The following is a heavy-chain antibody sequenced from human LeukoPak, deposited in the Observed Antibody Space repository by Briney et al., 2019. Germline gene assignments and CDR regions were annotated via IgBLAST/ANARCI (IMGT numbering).Heavy chain of an antibody. J-gene: IGHJ4*02. D-gene: IGHD3-10*01. CDR2: ISGSGGST. Sequence: PGGSLRLSCAASGFTLSSYAMSWVRQAPGKGLEWVSAISGSGGSTYYADSVKGRFTISRDNSKNTLYLQMNSLRAEDTAVYYCAKDSFSGSYFDYWGQGTLVTVSS. CDR1: GFTLSSYA. V-gene: IGHV3-23*01. CDR3: AKDSFSGSYFDY.